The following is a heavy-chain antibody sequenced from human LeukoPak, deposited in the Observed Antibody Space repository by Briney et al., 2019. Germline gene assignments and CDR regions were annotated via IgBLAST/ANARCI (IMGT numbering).Heavy chain of an antibody. Sequence: ASVKVSCKASGYTFTGYYMHWVRQAPGQGLEWMGWINPNRGGTNYAQKFQGRVTMTRDTSISTAYMELSRLRSDDTAVYYCARDQDMVRGVIIDWGQGTLVTVSS. CDR3: ARDQDMVRGVIID. J-gene: IGHJ4*02. CDR1: GYTFTGYY. V-gene: IGHV1-2*02. D-gene: IGHD3-10*01. CDR2: INPNRGGT.